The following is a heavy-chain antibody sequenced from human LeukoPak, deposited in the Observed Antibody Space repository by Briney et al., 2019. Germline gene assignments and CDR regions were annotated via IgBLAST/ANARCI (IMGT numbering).Heavy chain of an antibody. CDR3: ARDRWGLSKPLDY. D-gene: IGHD3-16*02. CDR2: IKQDGSEK. J-gene: IGHJ4*02. Sequence: GGSLRLSCAASGFTFSSYWMSWVRQAPGKGLEWVANIKQDGSEKYSVDSVKGRFTISRDNAKNSLYMQMNSLRAEDTAVYYCARDRWGLSKPLDYWGQGTLVTVSS. V-gene: IGHV3-7*01. CDR1: GFTFSSYW.